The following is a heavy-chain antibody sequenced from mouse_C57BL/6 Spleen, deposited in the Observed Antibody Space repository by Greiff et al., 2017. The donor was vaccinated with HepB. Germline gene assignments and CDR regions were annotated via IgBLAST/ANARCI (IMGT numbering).Heavy chain of an antibody. CDR1: EYEFPSHD. CDR2: INSDGGST. Sequence: EVKLMESGGGLVQPGESLKLSCESNEYEFPSHDMSWVRKTPEKRLELVAAINSDGGSTYYPDTMERRFIISRDNTKKTLYRQMSSLRSEDTALYYCARHGSSGYDWYFDVWGTGTTVTVSS. J-gene: IGHJ1*03. D-gene: IGHD3-2*02. CDR3: ARHGSSGYDWYFDV. V-gene: IGHV5-2*01.